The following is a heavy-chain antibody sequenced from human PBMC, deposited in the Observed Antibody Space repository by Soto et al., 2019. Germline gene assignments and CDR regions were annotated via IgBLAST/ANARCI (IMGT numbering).Heavy chain of an antibody. CDR2: ISSRSTSI. CDR3: ARDLYSRYCEPRALDV. Sequence: DVQLVDSGGGLAQPGGSLRLSCAASGFTFSGYSMNWVRQAPGKGLEWVAYISSRSTSIYYADSVKGRFTISRDDAKNSLFLQMNSLRNEDTAVYYCARDLYSRYCEPRALDVWGQGTSVTVSS. V-gene: IGHV3-48*02. J-gene: IGHJ6*02. CDR1: GFTFSGYS. D-gene: IGHD3-9*01.